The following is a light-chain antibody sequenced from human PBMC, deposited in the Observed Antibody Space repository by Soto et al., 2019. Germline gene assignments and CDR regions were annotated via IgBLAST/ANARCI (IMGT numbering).Light chain of an antibody. V-gene: IGKV3-20*01. J-gene: IGKJ2*01. CDR3: QQYDTSPMYP. CDR1: QSVSSRY. Sequence: EIVLTQSPGTLSLSPGERATLSCRASQSVSSRYLAWYQQKPGQAPRLLIYGASSRATGIPDRFSGSGSGTDFTLTISRLVPEDFAVYYCQQYDTSPMYPFGQGTQLEI. CDR2: GAS.